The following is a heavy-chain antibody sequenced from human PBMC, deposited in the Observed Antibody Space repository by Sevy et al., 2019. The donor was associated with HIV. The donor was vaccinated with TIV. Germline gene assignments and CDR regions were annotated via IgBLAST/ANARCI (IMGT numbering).Heavy chain of an antibody. J-gene: IGHJ6*02. CDR3: AGDPYYYDTSGYYYSYYYYGMDV. CDR2: ISSSSSTI. CDR1: GFTFSDYS. V-gene: IGHV3-48*02. D-gene: IGHD3-22*01. Sequence: GGSLRLSCAASGFTFSDYSMNWVRQAPGRGLEWLSYISSSSSTIHYADSVKGRFTISRENAQNSLYLQMNSLRDEDTAVYYCAGDPYYYDTSGYYYSYYYYGMDVWGQGTTVTVSS.